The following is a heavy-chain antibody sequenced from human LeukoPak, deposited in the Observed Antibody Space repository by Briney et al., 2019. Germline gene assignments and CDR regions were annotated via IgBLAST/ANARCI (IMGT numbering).Heavy chain of an antibody. J-gene: IGHJ4*02. D-gene: IGHD5-18*01. V-gene: IGHV3-7*01. Sequence: HSGGSLRLSCAASGFSFGRYWMTWVRQAPGKGLEWVANIDGDGGEQYYVDSVKGRFFVSRDNAKNSLHLQMNSLRVEDTAVYYCRSGYMSNSDHWGQGTLVTVSS. CDR2: IDGDGGEQ. CDR3: RSGYMSNSDH. CDR1: GFSFGRYW.